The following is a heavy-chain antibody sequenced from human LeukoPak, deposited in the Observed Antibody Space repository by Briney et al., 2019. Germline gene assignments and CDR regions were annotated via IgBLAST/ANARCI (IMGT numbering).Heavy chain of an antibody. J-gene: IGHJ4*02. Sequence: ASVKVSCKASGYTFTSYYMHWVRQAPGQGLEWMGIINPSGGSTSYAQKFQGRVTMTRDTSTSTVYMELSSLRSEDTAVYYCAIASGAMVRGVIDDYWGQGTLVTVSS. CDR2: INPSGGST. D-gene: IGHD3-10*01. CDR3: AIASGAMVRGVIDDY. CDR1: GYTFTSYY. V-gene: IGHV1-46*01.